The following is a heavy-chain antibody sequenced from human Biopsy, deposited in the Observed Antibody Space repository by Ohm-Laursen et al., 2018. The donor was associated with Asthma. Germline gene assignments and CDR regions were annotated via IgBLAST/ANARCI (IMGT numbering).Heavy chain of an antibody. CDR3: ARAQDYYDSRGYYRSFDY. CDR2: IYYSGST. D-gene: IGHD3-22*01. CDR1: YGSITSGGYY. J-gene: IGHJ4*02. Sequence: SQTLSLTCTVSYGSITSGGYYWTWNRQHPGKGLEWIGLIYYSGSTYYNPSLKSRVSISIDTSKDQFSLKLSSVTAADTAVYYCARAQDYYDSRGYYRSFDYWGQGTLVTVSS. V-gene: IGHV4-31*03.